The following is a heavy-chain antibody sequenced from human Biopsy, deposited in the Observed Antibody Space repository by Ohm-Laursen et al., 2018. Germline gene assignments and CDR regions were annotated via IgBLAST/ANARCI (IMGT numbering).Heavy chain of an antibody. J-gene: IGHJ4*02. CDR3: VLASFDY. CDR2: FSPGGNST. V-gene: IGHV1-46*01. Sequence: VASVKVSCQASGYTFTTYYIHWVRQAPGQGLEWMGIFSPGGNSTAYTQNFQDRVTMTWDTSTTTVNMELSSLKSEDTAVYYCVLASFDYWGQGTLVTVPS. CDR1: GYTFTTYY.